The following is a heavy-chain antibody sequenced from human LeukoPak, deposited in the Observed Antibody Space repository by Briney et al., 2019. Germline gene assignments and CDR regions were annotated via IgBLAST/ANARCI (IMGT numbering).Heavy chain of an antibody. CDR3: ARGIAAAGTHFDY. D-gene: IGHD6-13*01. Sequence: GGSLRLSCGASGFTFSSYAMSWVRQAPGKGLEWVSAISANGGSTYYADSAKGRFTISRDNSKNTLYLQMNSLRAEDTAVYYCARGIAAAGTHFDYWGQGTLVTVSS. CDR2: ISANGGST. V-gene: IGHV3-23*01. CDR1: GFTFSSYA. J-gene: IGHJ4*02.